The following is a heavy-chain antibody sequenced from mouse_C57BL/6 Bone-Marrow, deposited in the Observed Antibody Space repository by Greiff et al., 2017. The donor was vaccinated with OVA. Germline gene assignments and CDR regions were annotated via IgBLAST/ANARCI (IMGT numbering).Heavy chain of an antibody. CDR2: IYPRSGNT. D-gene: IGHD1-1*01. CDR3: ARAFTTVVVDY. V-gene: IGHV1-81*01. CDR1: GYTFTSYG. J-gene: IGHJ2*01. Sequence: VKLQQSGAELARPGASVKLSCKASGYTFTSYGISWVKQRTGQGLEWIGEIYPRSGNTYYNEKFKGKATLTADKSSSTAYMELRSLTSEDSAVYFCARAFTTVVVDYWGQGTTLTVSS.